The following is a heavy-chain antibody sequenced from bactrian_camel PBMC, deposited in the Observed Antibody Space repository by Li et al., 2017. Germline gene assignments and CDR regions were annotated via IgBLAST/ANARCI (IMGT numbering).Heavy chain of an antibody. CDR1: GFTFSSSA. V-gene: IGHV3S31*01. J-gene: IGHJ4*01. CDR2: VNIGGRGT. CDR3: VTSQGRCDGRWPVASNFAY. D-gene: IGHD3*01. Sequence: VQLVESGGGLVQTGGSLRLSCAASGFTFSSSAMSWVRRAPGKGLEWVSAVNIGGRGTDYSESVEGRFTISRDSRKNTLDLQMNNLKREDTAPYSCVTSQGRCDGRWPVASNFAYWGQGTQVTVS.